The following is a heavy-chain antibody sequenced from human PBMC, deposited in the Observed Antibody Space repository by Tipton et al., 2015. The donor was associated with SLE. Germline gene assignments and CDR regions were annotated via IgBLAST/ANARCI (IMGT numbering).Heavy chain of an antibody. CDR1: GFTFSSYN. J-gene: IGHJ5*02. D-gene: IGHD3-22*01. V-gene: IGHV3-21*01. Sequence: SLRLSCAASGFTFSSYNMNWVRQAPGKGLEWVSFISTGASYIYYADSVKGRFTISRDNAKNSLYLQMNNLRAEDTAVYYCARDSNYFDSSGYRGWFDPWGQGTLVTVSS. CDR3: ARDSNYFDSSGYRGWFDP. CDR2: ISTGASYI.